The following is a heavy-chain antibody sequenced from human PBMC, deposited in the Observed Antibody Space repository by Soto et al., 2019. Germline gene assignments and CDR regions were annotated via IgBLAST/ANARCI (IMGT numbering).Heavy chain of an antibody. D-gene: IGHD2-2*01. CDR3: AKLSCTSSTCYFPGWFDP. V-gene: IGHV4-30-4*01. J-gene: IGHJ5*02. CDR2: VYYSGSS. Sequence: TKSLSPPFYGYSTSEPESFCSWIHQPPGKGLGWIANVYYSGSSYYNPSLKSRLTISVDTTKNQFSLQLKSMTAADTAVYYCAKLSCTSSTCYFPGWFDPWGQGTLVTVSS. CDR1: GYSTSEPESF.